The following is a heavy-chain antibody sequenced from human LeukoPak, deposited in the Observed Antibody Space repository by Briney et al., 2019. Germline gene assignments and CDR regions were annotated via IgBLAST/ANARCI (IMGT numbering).Heavy chain of an antibody. V-gene: IGHV4-4*07. CDR2: IYTSGST. CDR3: ARGLSGHYYAGSFDY. CDR1: GGSISSYY. Sequence: PSETLSLTCTVSGGSISSYYWSWIRQPAGKGLEWIGRIYTSGSTNYNPSLKSRVTMSVDTAKNQFSLRLSSVTAADTAVYYCARGLSGHYYAGSFDYWGQGTLVTVSS. D-gene: IGHD3-22*01. J-gene: IGHJ4*02.